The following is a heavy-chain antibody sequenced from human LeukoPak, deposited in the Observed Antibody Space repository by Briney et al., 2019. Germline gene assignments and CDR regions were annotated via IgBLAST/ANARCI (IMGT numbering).Heavy chain of an antibody. V-gene: IGHV3-7*01. J-gene: IGHJ4*02. D-gene: IGHD1-7*01. CDR1: GFTFGSYW. Sequence: GGSLRLSCAGSGFTFGSYWMSWVRQAPGKGLEGVANIKQDGSERFYVDSVKGRFTISRDNAKNSLYLQMNSLRAEDTAVYYCASDSGELGSTLPFDYWGQGTLVTVSS. CDR3: ASDSGELGSTLPFDY. CDR2: IKQDGSER.